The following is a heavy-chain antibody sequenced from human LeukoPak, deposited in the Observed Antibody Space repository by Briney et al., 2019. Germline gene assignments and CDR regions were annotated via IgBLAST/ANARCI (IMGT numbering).Heavy chain of an antibody. CDR1: GYTFTSYG. CDR2: ISAYNGNT. V-gene: IGHV1-18*01. J-gene: IGHJ4*02. Sequence: EASVTVSCTASGYTFTSYGISWVRQAPGQGLEWMGWISAYNGNTNYAQKLQGRVTMTTDTSTSTAYMELRSLRSDDTAVYYCARAYGYYGSGTPTYFDYWGQGTLVTVSS. D-gene: IGHD3-10*01. CDR3: ARAYGYYGSGTPTYFDY.